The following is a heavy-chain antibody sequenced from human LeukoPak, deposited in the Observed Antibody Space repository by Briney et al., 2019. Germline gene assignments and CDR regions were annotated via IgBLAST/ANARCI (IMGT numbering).Heavy chain of an antibody. CDR1: GASISSYY. J-gene: IGHJ3*02. Sequence: KTSETRSLTCTVSGASISSYYWSWIRQPAGKGLEWIGSIHTSENNNYNPSLKSRVTMSVDTSKNQLSLKLSSVTAADTAVYYCARGAFDIWGQGTMVTVSS. CDR3: ARGAFDI. V-gene: IGHV4-4*07. CDR2: IHTSENN.